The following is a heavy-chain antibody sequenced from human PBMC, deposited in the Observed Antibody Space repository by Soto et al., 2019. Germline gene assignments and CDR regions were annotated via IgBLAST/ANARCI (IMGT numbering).Heavy chain of an antibody. CDR2: IIPLFRTP. J-gene: IGHJ6*02. Sequence: QVQLVQSGAEVKEPGSSVKVSCQASGGTFSSSALSWVRQAPGQGLEWMGGIIPLFRTPDYVQKFQGRVTITADESTSTAYRELSSLRSEDTAIYYCARDNGRPQLGGNYYYITDVWGHGTTIPVSS. D-gene: IGHD3-3*02. CDR3: ARDNGRPQLGGNYYYITDV. CDR1: GGTFSSSA. V-gene: IGHV1-69*12.